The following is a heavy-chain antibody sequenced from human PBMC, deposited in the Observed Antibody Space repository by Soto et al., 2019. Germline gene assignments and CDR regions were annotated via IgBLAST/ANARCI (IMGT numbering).Heavy chain of an antibody. CDR3: ARALSPGYCSGGSCYSGGFDP. CDR2: INAGNGNT. J-gene: IGHJ5*02. V-gene: IGHV1-3*01. D-gene: IGHD2-15*01. CDR1: GYTFTSYA. Sequence: QVQLVQSGAEVKKPGASVKVSCKASGYTFTSYAMHWVRQAPGQRLEWMGWINAGNGNTKYSQKFQGRVTITRDTSASTAYMELSSLRSEDTAVYYCARALSPGYCSGGSCYSGGFDPWGQGTLVTVSS.